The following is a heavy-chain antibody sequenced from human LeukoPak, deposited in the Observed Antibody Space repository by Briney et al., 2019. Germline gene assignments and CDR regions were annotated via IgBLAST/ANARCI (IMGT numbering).Heavy chain of an antibody. CDR1: GFTFSSYS. D-gene: IGHD3-10*01. CDR2: ISSSSSYI. V-gene: IGHV3-21*01. CDR3: ARESPRYYYGSGSLGPDY. J-gene: IGHJ4*02. Sequence: GGSLRLSCAASGFTFSSYSMNWVRQAPGKGLEWVSSISSSSSYIYYADSVKGRFTISRDNAKNSLYLQMNSLRAEDTAVYYCARESPRYYYGSGSLGPDYWGQGTLVTASS.